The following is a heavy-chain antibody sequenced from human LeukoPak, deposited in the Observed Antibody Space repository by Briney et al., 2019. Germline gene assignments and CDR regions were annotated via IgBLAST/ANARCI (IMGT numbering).Heavy chain of an antibody. D-gene: IGHD2-2*01. CDR3: AKAEVVPAASVRCFDY. CDR1: GFTFSSYA. CDR2: ISGSGGST. Sequence: GGSLRLSCAASGFTFSSYAMSWVRQAPGKGLEWVSAISGSGGSTYYADSVKGRFTISRDNSKSTLYLQMNSLRAEDTAVYYCAKAEVVPAASVRCFDYWGQGTLVTVSS. J-gene: IGHJ4*02. V-gene: IGHV3-23*01.